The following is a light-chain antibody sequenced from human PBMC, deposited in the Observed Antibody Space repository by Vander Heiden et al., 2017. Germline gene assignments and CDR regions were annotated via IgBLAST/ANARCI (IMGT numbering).Light chain of an antibody. Sequence: NVLTQSPGTLSLSPGTRATLSCRTSTSVSSSHLAWYQQKPGQAPRLLIHAASSRATGISDRFSGGGSGTDYTLTISRLEPEDFAVYYCQQYGTSPYTFGQGTKLEIK. V-gene: IGKV3-20*01. CDR1: TSVSSSH. CDR3: QQYGTSPYT. J-gene: IGKJ2*01. CDR2: AAS.